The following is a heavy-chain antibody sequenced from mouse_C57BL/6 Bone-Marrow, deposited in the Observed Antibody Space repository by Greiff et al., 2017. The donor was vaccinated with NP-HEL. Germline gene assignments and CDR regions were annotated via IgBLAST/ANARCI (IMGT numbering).Heavy chain of an antibody. V-gene: IGHV8-8*01. D-gene: IGHD2-4*01. CDR2: IWWDDDK. CDR3: ARIMGLRRDFDY. Sequence: VKLVESGPGILQPSQTLSLTCSFSGFSLSTFGMGVGWIRQPSGKGREGLAHIWWDDDKYYNPALKSRLTISKDTSKNQVFLKIGNVDTADTATYYCARIMGLRRDFDYWGQGTTLTVSS. J-gene: IGHJ2*01. CDR1: GFSLSTFGMG.